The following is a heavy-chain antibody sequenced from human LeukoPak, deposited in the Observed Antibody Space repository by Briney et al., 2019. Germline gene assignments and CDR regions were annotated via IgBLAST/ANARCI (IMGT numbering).Heavy chain of an antibody. CDR1: GFTFYNYA. Sequence: GGSLRLSCAASGFTFYNYAMNWVRQAPGKGLEWVSYISSSSSTIYYADSVKGRFTISRDNAKNSLYLQMNSLRAEDTAVYYCAREGVVAVMGATHGAFDIWGQGTMVTVSS. D-gene: IGHD1-26*01. CDR2: ISSSSSTI. V-gene: IGHV3-48*01. CDR3: AREGVVAVMGATHGAFDI. J-gene: IGHJ3*02.